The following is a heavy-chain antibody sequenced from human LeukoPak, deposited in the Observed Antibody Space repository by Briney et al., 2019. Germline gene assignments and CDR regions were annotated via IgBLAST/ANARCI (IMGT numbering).Heavy chain of an antibody. CDR2: INPNSGGT. J-gene: IGHJ3*02. V-gene: IGHV1-2*02. CDR3: ARGGDYYDSSGYYDDAFDI. D-gene: IGHD3-22*01. Sequence: ASVNVPCKASGYTFTGYYMHWVRQAPGQGLEWMGWINPNSGGTNYAQTFQGRVTMTRDTSISTAYMELSRLRSDDTAVYYCARGGDYYDSSGYYDDAFDIWGQGTMITVSS. CDR1: GYTFTGYY.